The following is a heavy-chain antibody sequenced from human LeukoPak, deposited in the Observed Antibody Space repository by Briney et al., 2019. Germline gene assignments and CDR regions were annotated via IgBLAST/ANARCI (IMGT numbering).Heavy chain of an antibody. Sequence: SETLSLTCAVSGYSISSGYYWGWIRQPPGKGLEWIGSIYHSGSTYYNPSLKSRVTISVDTSKNQFSLKLSSVTAADTAVYYCARDSSGTYYDAYFKYWGQGTLVTVSS. J-gene: IGHJ4*02. CDR2: IYHSGST. V-gene: IGHV4-38-2*02. CDR3: ARDSSGTYYDAYFKY. D-gene: IGHD1-26*01. CDR1: GYSISSGYY.